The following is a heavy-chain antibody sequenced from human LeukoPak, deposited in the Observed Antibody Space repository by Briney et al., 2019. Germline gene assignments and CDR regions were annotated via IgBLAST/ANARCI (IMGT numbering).Heavy chain of an antibody. D-gene: IGHD2-8*01. CDR1: GYSIRSDYY. CDR3: ARHRTKSELTDY. Sequence: SETLSLTCTVSGYSIRSDYYWGWIRQPPGKGLEWIGSIYDSGRSYYNPSLESRVTISVDTSKIQFSLRLNSVTAADTAVYYCARHRTKSELTDYWGQGTLVTVSS. V-gene: IGHV4-38-2*02. CDR2: IYDSGRS. J-gene: IGHJ4*02.